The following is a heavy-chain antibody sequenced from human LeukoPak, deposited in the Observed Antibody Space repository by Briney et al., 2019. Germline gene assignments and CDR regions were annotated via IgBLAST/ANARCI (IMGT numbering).Heavy chain of an antibody. CDR3: TRGPPNWGYDF. V-gene: IGHV1-69*13. J-gene: IGHJ4*02. Sequence: SVKVSCKASGGTFISYAISWVRQAPGQGLEWMGGIIPIFGTANYAQKFQGRVTITADESTSTAYMELSSLRSEDTAVYYCTRGPPNWGYDFWGQGTLVTVSS. CDR2: IIPIFGTA. CDR1: GGTFISYA. D-gene: IGHD7-27*01.